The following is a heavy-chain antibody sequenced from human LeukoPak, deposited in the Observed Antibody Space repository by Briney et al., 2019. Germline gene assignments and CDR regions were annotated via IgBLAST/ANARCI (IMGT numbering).Heavy chain of an antibody. CDR1: GWSFNDYY. V-gene: IGHV4-34*01. Sequence: PSETLSLTCAVYGWSFNDYYWNWIRQPPGKGLEWIGEINARGDTNYNPSLKSQVNISVDTSKKQFSLRLTSMIAADTALYYCARGQVPAARGYNWFDPWGQGTLVTVSS. J-gene: IGHJ5*02. D-gene: IGHD2-2*01. CDR3: ARGQVPAARGYNWFDP. CDR2: INARGDT.